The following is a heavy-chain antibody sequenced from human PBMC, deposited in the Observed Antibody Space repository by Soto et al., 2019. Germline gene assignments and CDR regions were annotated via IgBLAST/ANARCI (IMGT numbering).Heavy chain of an antibody. CDR2: LYYSGST. CDR3: ARSLSVAAMNPLSPRDY. J-gene: IGHJ4*02. CDR1: GGSINNNNYY. Sequence: SETLSLTCPVSGGSINNNNYYWAWIRHPPGKGLEWIGSLYYSGSTNYNPSLKSRVPQTVDTSKNQFSLKLSSVTAADTAVYYCARSLSVAAMNPLSPRDYWAQGPLVTVS. D-gene: IGHD2-15*01. V-gene: IGHV4-61*05.